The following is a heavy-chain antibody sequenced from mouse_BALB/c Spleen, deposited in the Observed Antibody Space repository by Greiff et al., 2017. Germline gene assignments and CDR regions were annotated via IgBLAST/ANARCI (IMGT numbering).Heavy chain of an antibody. CDR3: ARIDSSGYAMDY. J-gene: IGHJ4*01. D-gene: IGHD3-2*01. V-gene: IGHV5-9-4*01. CDR1: GFTFSSYA. CDR2: ISSGGSYT. Sequence: EVQVVESGGGLVKPGGSLKLSCAASGFTFSSYAMSWVRQSPEKRLEWVAEISSGGSYTYYPDTVTGRFTISRDNAKNTLYLEMSSLRSEDTAMYYCARIDSSGYAMDYWGQGTSVTVSS.